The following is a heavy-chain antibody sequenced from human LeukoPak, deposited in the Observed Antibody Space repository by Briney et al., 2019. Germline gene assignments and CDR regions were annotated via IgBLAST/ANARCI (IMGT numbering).Heavy chain of an antibody. V-gene: IGHV1-18*01. J-gene: IGHJ4*02. CDR3: ASTYDSSGYRPYMLDY. CDR1: GYTFTSYG. Sequence: ASVKVSCKASGYTFTSYGISWVRQAPGQGLEWMGWISAYNGNTNYAQKLQGRVTMTTDTSTSTAYMELRSLRSDDTAVYYCASTYDSSGYRPYMLDYWGQGTLVTVSS. D-gene: IGHD3-22*01. CDR2: ISAYNGNT.